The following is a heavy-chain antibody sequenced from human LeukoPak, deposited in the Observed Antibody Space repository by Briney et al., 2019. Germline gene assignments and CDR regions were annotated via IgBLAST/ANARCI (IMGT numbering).Heavy chain of an antibody. CDR1: GGTFSSYA. CDR3: ARITTPSRPGGPTRYCSSTSCHGAFDI. CDR2: IIPIFGTA. D-gene: IGHD2-2*01. J-gene: IGHJ4*02. Sequence: SVKVSCKASGGTFSSYAISWVRQAPGQGLEWMGGIIPIFGTANYAQKFQGRVTITTDESTSTAYMELSSLRSEDTAVYYCARITTPSRPGGPTRYCSSTSCHGAFDIWGQGTLVTVSS. V-gene: IGHV1-69*05.